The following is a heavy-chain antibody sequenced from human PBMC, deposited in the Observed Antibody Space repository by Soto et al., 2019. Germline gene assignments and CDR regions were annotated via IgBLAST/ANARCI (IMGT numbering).Heavy chain of an antibody. J-gene: IGHJ4*02. Sequence: QLQLQESGPGLVKPSETLSLTCTVSGGSISSSSYYWGWIRQPPGKGLEGIGSIYYSGSTYYNPSLKSRVTMSVDTSKSQFSLKMSSVTAADTAVYYCARQGADCSGGSCSIDYWGQGTLVTVSS. CDR2: IYYSGST. D-gene: IGHD2-15*01. V-gene: IGHV4-39*01. CDR3: ARQGADCSGGSCSIDY. CDR1: GGSISSSSYY.